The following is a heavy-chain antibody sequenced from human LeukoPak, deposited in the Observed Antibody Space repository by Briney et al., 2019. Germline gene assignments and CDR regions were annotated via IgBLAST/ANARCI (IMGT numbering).Heavy chain of an antibody. CDR1: GYSFTNYW. CDR3: AMRDSSGYSFDY. Sequence: GESLKISCKGSGYSFTNYWIGWVRQMPGRGLEWMGIIYPGDSDTRYTASLQGQVTISADKSISTAYLQWSSLKASDTAMYYCAMRDSSGYSFDYWGQGTLVTVSS. CDR2: IYPGDSDT. J-gene: IGHJ4*02. D-gene: IGHD3-22*01. V-gene: IGHV5-51*01.